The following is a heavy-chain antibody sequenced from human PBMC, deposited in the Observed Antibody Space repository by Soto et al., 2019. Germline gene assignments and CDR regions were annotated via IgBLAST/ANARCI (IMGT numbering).Heavy chain of an antibody. CDR1: GFTFSDYY. Sequence: QAQLVDSGGGLVKPGGSLRLSCAASGFTFSDYYMTWIRQAPGKGLEWVAYISHSGSAMYYADSVRGRFTISRDNANNSLYLQMNSLRVDDTAVYFCVRNADWFDPWGQGTLVTVSS. CDR2: ISHSGSAM. V-gene: IGHV3-11*01. CDR3: VRNADWFDP. J-gene: IGHJ5*02.